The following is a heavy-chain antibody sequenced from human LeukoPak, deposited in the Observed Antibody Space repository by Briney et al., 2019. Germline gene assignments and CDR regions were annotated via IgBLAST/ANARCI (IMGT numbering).Heavy chain of an antibody. CDR1: GGSISSSNYY. Sequence: SQTLSLTCTVSGGSISSSNYYWNWIRQPAGRGLEWIGRIYTSGSTNYNPSLKSRVTISVDTSKNQFSLKLSSVTAADTALYYCARGLWFGDENPPYFDYWGQGTLVTVSS. J-gene: IGHJ4*02. V-gene: IGHV4-61*02. D-gene: IGHD3-10*01. CDR2: IYTSGST. CDR3: ARGLWFGDENPPYFDY.